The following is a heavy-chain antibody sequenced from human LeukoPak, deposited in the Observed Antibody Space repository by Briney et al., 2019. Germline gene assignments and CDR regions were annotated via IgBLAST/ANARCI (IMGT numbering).Heavy chain of an antibody. CDR1: GFTFYDYA. CDR2: ISWNRGSI. CDR3: AKDFEDGDYGFDY. J-gene: IGHJ4*02. D-gene: IGHD4-17*01. Sequence: GRSLRLSCAASGFTFYDYAMHWVRQAPGKGREGVSGISWNRGSIVYGDSVKGRFTISRDNAKNSLYLQMNSLRAEDTALYYCAKDFEDGDYGFDYWGQGTLVTVSS. V-gene: IGHV3-9*01.